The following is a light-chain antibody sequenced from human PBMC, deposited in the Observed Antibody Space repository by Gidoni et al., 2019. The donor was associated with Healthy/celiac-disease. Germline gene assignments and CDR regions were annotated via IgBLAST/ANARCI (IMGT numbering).Light chain of an antibody. V-gene: IGLV2-14*01. CDR3: SSYTSSSTLVV. CDR2: DVS. CDR1: SSDVGGYNY. Sequence: QSALTQPPYVAGSPGQSVTISCTGTSSDVGGYNYVSWYQQHPGKAPKLMIYDVSNRPSGVSNRFSGSKSGNTASLTISGLQAEDEADYYCSSYTSSSTLVVFGGGTKLTVL. J-gene: IGLJ2*01.